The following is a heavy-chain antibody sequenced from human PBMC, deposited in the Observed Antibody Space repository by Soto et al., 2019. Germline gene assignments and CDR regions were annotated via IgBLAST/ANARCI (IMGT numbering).Heavy chain of an antibody. CDR2: ISAYNGNT. J-gene: IGHJ5*02. D-gene: IGHD2-2*01. V-gene: IGHV1-18*01. Sequence: ASVKVSCEASGYTFTSYGISWGRQAPGQGVEWMGWISAYNGNTNYAQKLQGRVTMTTDTSTSTAYMELRSLRSDHTPVYYCGRVGVVLPAVIFHPWGQGTLVTVSS. CDR3: GRVGVVLPAVIFHP. CDR1: GYTFTSYG.